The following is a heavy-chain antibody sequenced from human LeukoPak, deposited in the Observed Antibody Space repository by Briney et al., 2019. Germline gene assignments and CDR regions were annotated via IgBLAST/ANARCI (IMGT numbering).Heavy chain of an antibody. Sequence: GGSLRLSCAASGFTFSGYWMHWVRQAPGKGLVWVSRINSDGSSTSYADSVKGRFTISRDSAKNTLYLQMDSLRAEDTAVYFCASQLGGNVYWGQGTLVTVSS. CDR3: ASQLGGNVY. J-gene: IGHJ4*02. CDR1: GFTFSGYW. CDR2: INSDGSST. V-gene: IGHV3-74*01. D-gene: IGHD3-16*01.